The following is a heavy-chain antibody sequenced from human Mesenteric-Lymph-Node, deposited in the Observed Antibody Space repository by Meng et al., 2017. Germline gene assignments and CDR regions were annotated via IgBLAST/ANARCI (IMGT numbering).Heavy chain of an antibody. CDR2: INTNTGNP. J-gene: IGHJ4*02. D-gene: IGHD3-22*01. CDR1: GYTFTSYA. Sequence: QVQLGKSGAGVKKPGAAGKVSCKASGYTFTSYAMNWVRQAPGRGLEWMGWINTNTGNPTYAQGFTGRFVFSLDAPVSTAYLQIGSLKAEDTAVYYRARGDYYDSSGLDYWGQGTLVTVSS. V-gene: IGHV7-4-1*01. CDR3: ARGDYYDSSGLDY.